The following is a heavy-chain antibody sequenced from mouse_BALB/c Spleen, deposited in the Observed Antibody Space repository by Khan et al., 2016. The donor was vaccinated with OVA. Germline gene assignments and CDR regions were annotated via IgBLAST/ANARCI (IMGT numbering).Heavy chain of an antibody. CDR2: IDPENGDT. V-gene: IGHV14-1*02. J-gene: IGHJ3*01. D-gene: IGHD2-1*01. Sequence: VQLQQPGAELVRPGALVKLSCKASGFNIKDYYMYWVKQRPEEGLEWIGWIDPENGDTIYDPKFLGKASITEDTSSNTAYLQLSSLTSEDTAVYYCVRRGYGNYWFDDWGGGTMVTVSA. CDR1: GFNIKDYY. CDR3: VRRGYGNYWFDD.